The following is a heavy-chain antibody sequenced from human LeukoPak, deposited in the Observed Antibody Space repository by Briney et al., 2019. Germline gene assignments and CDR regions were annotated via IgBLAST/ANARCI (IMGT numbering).Heavy chain of an antibody. Sequence: PSETLSLTCTVSGGSISSSGYYWSWICQHPGNGLEWIGYIYNSGSTYYNPSLKSRVTISIDTSKNQFSLKLSSVTVADTAVYYCARDDCSGGSCVDNWGQGTLVTVSS. CDR3: ARDDCSGGSCVDN. CDR1: GGSISSSGYY. V-gene: IGHV4-31*03. J-gene: IGHJ4*02. D-gene: IGHD2-15*01. CDR2: IYNSGST.